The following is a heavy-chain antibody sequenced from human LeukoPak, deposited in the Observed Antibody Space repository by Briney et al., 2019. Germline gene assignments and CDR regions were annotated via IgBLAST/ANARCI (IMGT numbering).Heavy chain of an antibody. CDR2: FDPEDGET. Sequence: ASVKVSCKVSGYTLTELSMHWVRQAPGKGLEWMGGFDPEDGETIYAQKFQGRVTMTRDTSTSTVYMELSSLRSEDTAVYYCARDVEKGDYGDYPYFDYWGQGTLVTVSS. CDR1: GYTLTELS. CDR3: ARDVEKGDYGDYPYFDY. V-gene: IGHV1-24*01. D-gene: IGHD4-17*01. J-gene: IGHJ4*02.